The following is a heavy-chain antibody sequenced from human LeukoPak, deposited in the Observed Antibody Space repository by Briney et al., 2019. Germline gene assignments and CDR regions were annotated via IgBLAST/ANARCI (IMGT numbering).Heavy chain of an antibody. V-gene: IGHV3-48*03. Sequence: PGGSLRLSCAASGSTFSTYEMNWVRQAPGKGLEWLSYISSSGSTISYADSVKGRFTISRDNAKNSLYLQMNSLRAEDTAVYYCAGAWATFDYWGQGTLVTVSS. CDR2: ISSSGSTI. CDR1: GSTFSTYE. D-gene: IGHD3-16*01. J-gene: IGHJ4*02. CDR3: AGAWATFDY.